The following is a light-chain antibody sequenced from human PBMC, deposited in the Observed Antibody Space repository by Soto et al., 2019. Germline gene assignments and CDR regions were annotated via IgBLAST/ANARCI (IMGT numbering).Light chain of an antibody. V-gene: IGKV3-11*01. Sequence: EIVLTQSPATLSLSPGERATLSCRASQSVSSYLAWYQQNPGQAPRLLIYDASNRATGIPARFSGSGSGTDFTLTISSLEPEDFEVYYCQHRSNWPLTFGGGTKVEIK. CDR1: QSVSSY. CDR2: DAS. J-gene: IGKJ4*01. CDR3: QHRSNWPLT.